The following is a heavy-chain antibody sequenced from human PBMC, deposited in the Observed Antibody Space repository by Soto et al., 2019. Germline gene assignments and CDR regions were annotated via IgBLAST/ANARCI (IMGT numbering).Heavy chain of an antibody. V-gene: IGHV4-59*06. Sequence: XXTLSLTFTVSGGSISSYYWCWILQPPGKGLEWIGYIYYSGSTYYNPSLKSRVTISVDTSKNQFSLKLSSVTAAETAVYYCAASCVGCGGFNYYGMDVWGQGTTVTVSS. CDR1: GGSISSYY. D-gene: IGHD2-21*01. CDR2: IYYSGST. CDR3: AASCVGCGGFNYYGMDV. J-gene: IGHJ6*02.